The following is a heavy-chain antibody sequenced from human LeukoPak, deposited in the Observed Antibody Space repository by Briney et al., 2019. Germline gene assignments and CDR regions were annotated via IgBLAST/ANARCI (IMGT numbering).Heavy chain of an antibody. V-gene: IGHV3-30*02. CDR3: ARSVVVISNFDY. Sequence: GGSLRLSCAASGFTFSSYGMHWVRQAPGKGLEWVALIRYDGSNMYYADSVKGRFTISRDNSKNTLYLQMNSLRAEDTAVYYCARSVVVISNFDYWGQGTLVTVSS. CDR1: GFTFSSYG. CDR2: IRYDGSNM. D-gene: IGHD3-22*01. J-gene: IGHJ4*02.